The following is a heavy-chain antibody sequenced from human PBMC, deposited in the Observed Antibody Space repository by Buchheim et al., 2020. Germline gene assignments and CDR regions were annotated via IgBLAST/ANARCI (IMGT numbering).Heavy chain of an antibody. CDR3: ARVKGKWLLARNYYYYGMDV. Sequence: QVQLQESGPGLVKPSQTLSLTCTVSGGSISSGSYYWSWIRQPAGKGLEWIGRIYTSGSTNYNPSLKSRVTISVDTSKNQFSLKLSSVTAADTAVYYCARVKGKWLLARNYYYYGMDVWGQGTT. CDR2: IYTSGST. D-gene: IGHD5-12*01. J-gene: IGHJ6*02. CDR1: GGSISSGSYY. V-gene: IGHV4-61*02.